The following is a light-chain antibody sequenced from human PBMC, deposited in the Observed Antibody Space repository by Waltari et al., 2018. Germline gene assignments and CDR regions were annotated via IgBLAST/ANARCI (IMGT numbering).Light chain of an antibody. J-gene: IGLJ3*02. CDR2: NTN. CDR3: VLYMRSGVGV. V-gene: IGLV8-61*01. Sequence: QTVVTQQPSFSVSPGGTVTLPCGLSSGSVSTSSYPSWYQQTPGQPPRTLIYNTNTRSSGVPDRFSGSILENKAALTITGAQAVDESDYYCVLYMRSGVGVFGGGTKLTVL. CDR1: SGSVSTSSY.